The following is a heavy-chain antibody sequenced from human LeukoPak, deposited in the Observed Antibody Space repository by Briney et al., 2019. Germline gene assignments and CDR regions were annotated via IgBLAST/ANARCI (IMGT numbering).Heavy chain of an antibody. CDR2: TTYNGVGT. CDR1: GFTFDNYA. Sequence: PGLSLRLSCSASGFTFDNYAMHWVRQAPGKGLEYVSATTYNGVGTNYADSVKGRFTISRDNSKNTLYLQMSSLRPEDTAVYYCVKDKSGGATTWSDFFDYWGQGTLVTASS. CDR3: VKDKSGGATTWSDFFDY. V-gene: IGHV3-64D*06. J-gene: IGHJ4*02. D-gene: IGHD1-26*01.